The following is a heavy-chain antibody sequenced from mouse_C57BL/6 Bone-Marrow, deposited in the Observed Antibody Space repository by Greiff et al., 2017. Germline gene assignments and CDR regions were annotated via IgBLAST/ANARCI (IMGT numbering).Heavy chain of an antibody. V-gene: IGHV1-26*01. Sequence: EVQLQQSGPELVKPGASVKISCKASGYTFTDYYMNRVKQSHGKSLEWIGDINPNNGGTSYNQKFKGKATLTVDKSSSTAYMELRSLTSEDSAVYYCAVYYGSSNYARDYWGQGTSVTVSS. D-gene: IGHD1-1*01. CDR1: GYTFTDYY. CDR3: AVYYGSSNYARDY. CDR2: INPNNGGT. J-gene: IGHJ4*01.